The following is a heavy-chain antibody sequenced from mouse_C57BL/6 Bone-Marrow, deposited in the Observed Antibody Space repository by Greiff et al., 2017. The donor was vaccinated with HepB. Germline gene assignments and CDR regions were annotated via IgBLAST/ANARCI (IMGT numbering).Heavy chain of an antibody. CDR2: ISYDGSN. V-gene: IGHV3-6*01. J-gene: IGHJ1*03. CDR1: GYSITSGYY. CDR3: ARKLRYFDV. D-gene: IGHD1-1*01. Sequence: EVKLVESGPGLVKPSQSLSLTCSVTGYSITSGYYWNWIRQFPGNKLEWMGYISYDGSNNYNPSLKNRISITRDTSKNQFFLKLNSVTTEDTATYYCARKLRYFDVWGTGTTVTVSS.